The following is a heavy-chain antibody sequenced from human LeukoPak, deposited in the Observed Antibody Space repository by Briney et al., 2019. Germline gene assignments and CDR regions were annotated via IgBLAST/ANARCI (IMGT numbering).Heavy chain of an antibody. CDR2: ISAYNGNT. D-gene: IGHD6-19*01. J-gene: IGHJ4*02. V-gene: IGHV1-18*01. CDR1: GYTFTSYG. CDR3: ARGGNGWSFDY. Sequence: EASVKVSCKASGYTFTSYGISWVRQAPGQGLEWMGWISAYNGNTNYAQKVQGRVTMTTDTSTSTAYMELRSLKSDNTAVYYCARGGNGWSFDYWGQGTLVTVSS.